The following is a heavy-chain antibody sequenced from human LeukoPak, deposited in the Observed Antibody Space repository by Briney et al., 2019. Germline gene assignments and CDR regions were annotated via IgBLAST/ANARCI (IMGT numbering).Heavy chain of an antibody. CDR1: GYSFTDYW. Sequence: GESLKISCEASGYSFTDYWIGWVRQMPGKGLEWMGIIYAGDSDTRYSPSFQGQVTISVDKSISAAYLQWSSLKASDTAMYYCARGQRGSYSPYFDYWGQGTLATVSS. CDR3: ARGQRGSYSPYFDY. J-gene: IGHJ4*02. D-gene: IGHD3-16*01. CDR2: IYAGDSDT. V-gene: IGHV5-51*01.